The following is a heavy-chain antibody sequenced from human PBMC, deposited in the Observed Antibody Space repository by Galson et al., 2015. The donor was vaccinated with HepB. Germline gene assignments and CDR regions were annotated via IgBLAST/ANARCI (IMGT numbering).Heavy chain of an antibody. CDR3: ARSPLRFLDWLPYYDYYYMDV. J-gene: IGHJ6*03. D-gene: IGHD3-3*01. CDR1: GYTFTDYV. Sequence: SVKVSCKASGYTFTDYVVNWVRQAPGQGLEWMGWMNTNTGKPTYAPGFAGRFVFSLDTSVTTAYLQISSLETDDTAVYYCARSPLRFLDWLPYYDYYYMDVWGGGTTVTVSS. CDR2: MNTNTGKP. V-gene: IGHV7-4-1*02.